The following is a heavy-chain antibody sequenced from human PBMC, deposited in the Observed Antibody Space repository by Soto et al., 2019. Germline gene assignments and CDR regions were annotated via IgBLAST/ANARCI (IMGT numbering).Heavy chain of an antibody. V-gene: IGHV1-18*01. CDR2: ISAYNGNT. CDR1: GYTFTDYG. CDR3: ARDRSSRDYGDYELSY. D-gene: IGHD4-17*01. Sequence: ASVKVSCKASGYTFTDYGISWVRQAPGEGLEWMGSISAYNGNTNYPQNLQGRVTMTTDTSTSTAYMELRSLRFDDTAVYYCARDRSSRDYGDYELSYWGQGTRVTVPQ. J-gene: IGHJ4*02.